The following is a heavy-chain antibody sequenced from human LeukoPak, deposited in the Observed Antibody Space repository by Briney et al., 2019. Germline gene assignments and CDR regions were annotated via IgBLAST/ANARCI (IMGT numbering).Heavy chain of an antibody. V-gene: IGHV4-59*01. D-gene: IGHD6-13*01. CDR3: ARRVHSSSWSSYFDY. Sequence: SETLSLTCIVSGDSISSYSWSWIRQPPGKGLEWIGNIFYSESTSYNPSFRSRVTISVDKSKNQFFLKLSSVTATDTAVYYCARRVHSSSWSSYFDYWGQETLVTVSS. CDR1: GDSISSYS. CDR2: IFYSEST. J-gene: IGHJ4*02.